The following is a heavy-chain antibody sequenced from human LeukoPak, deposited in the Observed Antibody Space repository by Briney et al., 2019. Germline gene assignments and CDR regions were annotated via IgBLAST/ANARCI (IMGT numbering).Heavy chain of an antibody. J-gene: IGHJ4*02. CDR3: ARAGEYSSSSDY. CDR1: GFTFSSYA. D-gene: IGHD6-6*01. Sequence: GGSLRLSCAASGFTFSSYAMSWVRQAPGKGLEWVSSISSSSRYIYYADSVKGRFTISRDNAKNSLYLQMNSLRAEDTAVYYCARAGEYSSSSDYWGQGTLVTVSS. CDR2: ISSSSRYI. V-gene: IGHV3-21*01.